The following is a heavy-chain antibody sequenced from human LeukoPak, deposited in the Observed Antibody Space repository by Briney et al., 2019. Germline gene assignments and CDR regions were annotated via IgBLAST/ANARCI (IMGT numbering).Heavy chain of an antibody. Sequence: GGSLRLSCAASGFTFSDYYMSCIRQAPGKGLEWVSYINYSGSTMYYADSVKGRFTISRDNAKNSLYLQMNSLRVEDTAVYYCARRGELLRDNWLDPWGQGALVTVSS. CDR1: GFTFSDYY. J-gene: IGHJ5*02. D-gene: IGHD1-26*01. CDR2: INYSGSTM. CDR3: ARRGELLRDNWLDP. V-gene: IGHV3-11*04.